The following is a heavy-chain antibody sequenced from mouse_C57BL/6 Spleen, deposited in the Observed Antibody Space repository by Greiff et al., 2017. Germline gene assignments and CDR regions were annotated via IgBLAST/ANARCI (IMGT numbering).Heavy chain of an antibody. CDR3: ARTGTERSMDY. Sequence: VQLLQSGPVLVKPGASVTISCKASGYTFTDYYMYWVKQNHGKSLEWIGVSNPYNGGASYDQKIKGKATLTVDKSSSPAYMELNSLTSEDSAVYYCARTGTERSMDYWGQGTSVTVSS. CDR2: SNPYNGGA. D-gene: IGHD4-1*01. V-gene: IGHV1-19*01. CDR1: GYTFTDYY. J-gene: IGHJ4*01.